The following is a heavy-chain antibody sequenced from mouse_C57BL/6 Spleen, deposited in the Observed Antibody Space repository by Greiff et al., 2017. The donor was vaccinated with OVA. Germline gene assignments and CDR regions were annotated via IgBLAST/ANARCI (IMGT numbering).Heavy chain of an antibody. CDR2: IDPSDSYT. D-gene: IGHD1-1*01. Sequence: QVQLQQPGAELVMPGASVKLSCKASGYTFTSYWMHWVKQRPGQGLEWIGEIDPSDSYTNYNQKFKGKSTLTVDKSSSTAYMQLSSLTSEDSAVYCCARGGGSSSPRDYWGQGTTLTVSS. V-gene: IGHV1-69*01. CDR3: ARGGGSSSPRDY. J-gene: IGHJ2*01. CDR1: GYTFTSYW.